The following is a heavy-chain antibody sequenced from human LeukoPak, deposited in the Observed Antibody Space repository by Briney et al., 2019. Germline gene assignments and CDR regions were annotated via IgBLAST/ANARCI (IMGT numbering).Heavy chain of an antibody. CDR2: IYYSGST. J-gene: IGHJ4*02. CDR3: ARTDTYYYDSSGYYYGMGYFDY. D-gene: IGHD3-22*01. Sequence: RSSETLSLTCTVSGGSISSYYWSWIRQPPGKGLEWIGYIYYSGSTNYNPSLKSRVTISVDTSKNQFSLKLSSVTAADTAVYYCARTDTYYYDSSGYYYGMGYFDYWGQGTLVTVSS. CDR1: GGSISSYY. V-gene: IGHV4-59*01.